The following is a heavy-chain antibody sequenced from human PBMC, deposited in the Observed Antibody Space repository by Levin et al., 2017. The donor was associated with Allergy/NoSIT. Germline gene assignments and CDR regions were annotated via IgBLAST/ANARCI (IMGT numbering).Heavy chain of an antibody. CDR2: ISLDGGKK. Sequence: GGSLRLSCAASGFAFSGYGMHWVRQAPGKGLEWVAVISLDGGKKYYTDSVKGRFTISRDNSRNTLYLQMSSLRADDTAVYYCAKDGFGSDPRFDYWGQGTLVTVSS. CDR1: GFAFSGYG. D-gene: IGHD5-12*01. J-gene: IGHJ4*02. CDR3: AKDGFGSDPRFDY. V-gene: IGHV3-30*18.